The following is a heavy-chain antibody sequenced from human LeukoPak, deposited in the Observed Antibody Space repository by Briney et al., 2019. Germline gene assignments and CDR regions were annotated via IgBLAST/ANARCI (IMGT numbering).Heavy chain of an antibody. CDR1: GFTFSSYS. J-gene: IGHJ3*02. V-gene: IGHV3-21*04. D-gene: IGHD3-3*02. Sequence: GGSLRLSCAASGFTFSSYSMNWVRQAPGKGLEWVSSISSSSSYIYYADSVKGRFTISRDDSKNTLYLQMNSLRAEDTAVYYCARGISSRGAFDIWGQGTLVTVSS. CDR2: ISSSSSYI. CDR3: ARGISSRGAFDI.